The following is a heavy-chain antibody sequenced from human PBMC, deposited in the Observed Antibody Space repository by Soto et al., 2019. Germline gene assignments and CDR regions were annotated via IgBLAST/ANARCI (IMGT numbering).Heavy chain of an antibody. Sequence: QVQLVQSGAEVKKPGASVKVYCKSSGYTLTSYDINWVRQTTGQGLEWMGWMNPNSGNTGYVQKFQGRVTMTRNTSISTAYMELSSLRSEDTAVYYCARSVEWLASFDYWGQGTLVTVSS. CDR1: GYTLTSYD. CDR2: MNPNSGNT. CDR3: ARSVEWLASFDY. V-gene: IGHV1-8*01. D-gene: IGHD6-19*01. J-gene: IGHJ4*02.